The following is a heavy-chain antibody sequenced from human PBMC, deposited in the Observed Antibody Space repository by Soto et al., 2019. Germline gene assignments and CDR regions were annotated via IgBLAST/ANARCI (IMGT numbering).Heavy chain of an antibody. J-gene: IGHJ5*02. CDR3: ARVDCSGGSCYLSWFDP. CDR2: IIPIFGTA. D-gene: IGHD2-15*01. Sequence: SVKVSCKASGGTFSSYAISWVRQAPGQGPEWMGGIIPIFGTANYAQKFQGRVTITADESTSTAYMELSSLRSEDTAVYYCARVDCSGGSCYLSWFDPWGQGTLVTVSS. CDR1: GGTFSSYA. V-gene: IGHV1-69*13.